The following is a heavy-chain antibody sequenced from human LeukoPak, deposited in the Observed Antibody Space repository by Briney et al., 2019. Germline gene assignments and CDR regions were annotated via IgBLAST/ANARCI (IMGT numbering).Heavy chain of an antibody. D-gene: IGHD5-18*01. CDR3: ASFFYSYGIDY. CDR1: GGTFSSYA. J-gene: IGHJ4*02. V-gene: IGHV1-69*04. CDR2: IIPILGIA. Sequence: SVKVSCKASGGTFSSYAISLVRQAPGQGLEWMGRIIPILGIANYAQKFQGRVTITADKSTSTAYMELSSLRSEDTAVYYCASFFYSYGIDYWGQGTLVTVSS.